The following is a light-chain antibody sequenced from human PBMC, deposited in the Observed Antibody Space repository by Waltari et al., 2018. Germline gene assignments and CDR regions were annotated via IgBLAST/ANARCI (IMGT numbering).Light chain of an antibody. Sequence: ENVLTQSPATLSLSPGERATLSCRASKTVNNNYLAWYQQKPGQAPRLLIYIASSRAAGIPDRFTGSGSGTDFTLTISRLEPEDFAVYYCHQYGASPRTFGRGTKVEIK. J-gene: IGKJ1*01. CDR3: HQYGASPRT. CDR2: IAS. CDR1: KTVNNNY. V-gene: IGKV3-20*01.